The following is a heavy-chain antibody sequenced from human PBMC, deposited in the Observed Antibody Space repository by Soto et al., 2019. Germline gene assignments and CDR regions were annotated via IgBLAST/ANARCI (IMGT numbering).Heavy chain of an antibody. J-gene: IGHJ6*02. V-gene: IGHV3-49*04. D-gene: IGHD2-2*01. CDR1: GFTFGDYA. CDR3: ASLTSWSQEYYYGMDV. CDR2: IRSQAYGGTP. Sequence: GGSLRLSCTASGFTFGDYAMNWVRQAPGKGLEWVGFIRSQAYGGTPEYAASVKGRFSISRDDSKTIAYLQMNSLKTEDTAVYYCASLTSWSQEYYYGMDVWGQGTTVTVSS.